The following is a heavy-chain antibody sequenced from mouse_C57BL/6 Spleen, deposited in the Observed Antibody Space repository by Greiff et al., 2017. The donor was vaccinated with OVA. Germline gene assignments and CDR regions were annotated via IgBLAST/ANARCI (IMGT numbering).Heavy chain of an antibody. CDR1: GYTFTSYW. D-gene: IGHD4-1*01. CDR3: ARRELGKRYCDV. J-gene: IGHJ1*03. V-gene: IGHV1-72*01. CDR2: IDPNSGGT. Sequence: QVHVKQSGAELVKPGASVKLSCKASGYTFTSYWMHWVKQRPGRGLAWIGRIDPNSGGTKYNEKFKSKATLTVDKPSSTAYMQLSSLISEDSAVYYCARRELGKRYCDVWGTGTTVTVSS.